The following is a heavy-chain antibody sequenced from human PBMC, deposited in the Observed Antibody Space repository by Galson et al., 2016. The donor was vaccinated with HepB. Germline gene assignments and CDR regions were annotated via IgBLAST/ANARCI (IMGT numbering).Heavy chain of an antibody. CDR1: GFTFSGHA. Sequence: SLRLSCAASGFTFSGHAMTWVRQAPGKGLEWVSGISGSGGITYYADSVKGRFTISRDNSMNTLYLQMNSLRDEDTAVYYCAKDEIGDFPDYFDYWGQGTLVTVSS. V-gene: IGHV3-23*01. J-gene: IGHJ4*02. CDR2: ISGSGGIT. D-gene: IGHD2/OR15-2a*01. CDR3: AKDEIGDFPDYFDY.